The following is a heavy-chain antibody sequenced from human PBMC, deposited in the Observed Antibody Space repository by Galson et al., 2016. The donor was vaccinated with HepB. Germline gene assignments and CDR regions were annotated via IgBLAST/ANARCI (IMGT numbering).Heavy chain of an antibody. J-gene: IGHJ6*02. Sequence: SVEVSCKASGYTFTTYGISWVRQAPGQGLEWMGWISAYNGNTNYAQKLQGRVTMTTDTSTSTAYMELRSLRSDDTAVYYCARDPRKIRYQLLEICYYYYAMDVWGQGTTVTVSS. CDR3: ARDPRKIRYQLLEICYYYYAMDV. D-gene: IGHD2-2*01. CDR2: ISAYNGNT. V-gene: IGHV1-18*01. CDR1: GYTFTTYG.